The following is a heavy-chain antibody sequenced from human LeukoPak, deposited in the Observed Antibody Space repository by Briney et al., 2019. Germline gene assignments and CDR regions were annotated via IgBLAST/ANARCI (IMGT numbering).Heavy chain of an antibody. CDR1: GYTLTELS. CDR2: FDPEDGET. Sequence: ASVTVSCKVSGYTLTELSMHWVRQAPGKGLEWMGGFDPEDGETIYAQKFQGRVTMTEDTSTDTAYMELSSLRSEDTAVYYCATELRRRYSGSYHYWGQGTLVTVSS. CDR3: ATELRRRYSGSYHY. D-gene: IGHD1-26*01. V-gene: IGHV1-24*01. J-gene: IGHJ4*02.